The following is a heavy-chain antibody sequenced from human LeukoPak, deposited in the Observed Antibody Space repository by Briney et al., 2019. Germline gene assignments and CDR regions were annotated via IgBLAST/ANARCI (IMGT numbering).Heavy chain of an antibody. CDR3: ARDWVHPYYYDSSGYNPFDY. V-gene: IGHV1-46*01. CDR1: GYTFTSYY. CDR2: INPNGGST. J-gene: IGHJ4*02. Sequence: ASVKVSCKASGYTFTSYYMHWVRQAPGQGLEWMGIINPNGGSTSYAQKFQGRVTMTRDTSTSTVYMELSSLRSEDTAVYYCARDWVHPYYYDSSGYNPFDYWGQGTLVTVSS. D-gene: IGHD3-22*01.